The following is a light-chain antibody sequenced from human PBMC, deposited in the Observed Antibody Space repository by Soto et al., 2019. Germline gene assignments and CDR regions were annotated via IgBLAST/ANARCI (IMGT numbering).Light chain of an antibody. Sequence: DIQRTQSPSSLSAYVGDRVTITCRASQGISNYLAWYQQKPGKAPKLLIYDASSLESGVPSRFSGSGSGTEFTLTISSLQPDDFATYYCQQYNSYWTFGQGTKVDI. J-gene: IGKJ1*01. CDR2: DAS. CDR3: QQYNSYWT. V-gene: IGKV1-5*01. CDR1: QGISNY.